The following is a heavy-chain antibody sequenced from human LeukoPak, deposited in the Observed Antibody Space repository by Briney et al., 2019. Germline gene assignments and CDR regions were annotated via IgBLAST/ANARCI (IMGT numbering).Heavy chain of an antibody. CDR1: GGSFSGYY. V-gene: IGHV4-34*01. CDR3: ARGRALVD. CDR2: INHSGST. J-gene: IGHJ4*02. D-gene: IGHD6-6*01. Sequence: SETLSLTCAVYGGSFSGYYWSWIRQPPGKGLEWIGEINHSGSTNYNPSLKSRVTISLDTSKNQFSLKMTSVTAGDTAIYYCARGRALVDWGQGTLVTVSS.